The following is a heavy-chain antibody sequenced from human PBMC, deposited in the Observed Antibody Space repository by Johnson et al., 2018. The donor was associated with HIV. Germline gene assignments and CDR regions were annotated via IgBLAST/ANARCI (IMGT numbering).Heavy chain of an antibody. V-gene: IGHV3-11*04. Sequence: QVQLVESGGGLVKPGGSLRLSCAASRFTFSDYYMSWIRQTPGKGLEWVSYISSSGSTIYYADSVKGRFTISRDNSKNTLYLQMNSLRAEDTAVYYCAKGMGELLRIDAFDIWGQGAMVTVSS. CDR3: AKGMGELLRIDAFDI. CDR1: RFTFSDYY. J-gene: IGHJ3*02. CDR2: ISSSGSTI. D-gene: IGHD1-26*01.